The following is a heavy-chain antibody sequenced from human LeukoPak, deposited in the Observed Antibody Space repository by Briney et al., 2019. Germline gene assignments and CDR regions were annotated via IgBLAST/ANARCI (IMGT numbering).Heavy chain of an antibody. J-gene: IGHJ3*02. V-gene: IGHV1-46*03. CDR3: ARGLRYSYGPTGKHDAFDI. CDR1: GYTFTSHY. D-gene: IGHD5-18*01. Sequence: ASVKVSCKASGYTFTSHYMHWVRQAPGQGLEWMGIINPSGGITSYAQKFQGGVTMTRDTSTSTVYMELSSLRSEDTAVYYCARGLRYSYGPTGKHDAFDIWGQGTMVTVSS. CDR2: INPSGGIT.